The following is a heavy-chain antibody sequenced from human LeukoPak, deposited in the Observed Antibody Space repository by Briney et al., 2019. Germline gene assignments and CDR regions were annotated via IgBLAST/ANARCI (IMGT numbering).Heavy chain of an antibody. J-gene: IGHJ6*02. CDR3: ARDLGYCSSTSCYTNYGMDV. CDR2: ISSSSSYI. Sequence: GGSLRLSCAASGFTFSSYSMNWVRQAPGKGLEWVSSISSSSSYIYYADSVKGRFTISRDNAKNSLYLQMNSLRAEDTAVYYCARDLGYCSSTSCYTNYGMDVWGQGTTVTVSS. D-gene: IGHD2-2*02. V-gene: IGHV3-21*01. CDR1: GFTFSSYS.